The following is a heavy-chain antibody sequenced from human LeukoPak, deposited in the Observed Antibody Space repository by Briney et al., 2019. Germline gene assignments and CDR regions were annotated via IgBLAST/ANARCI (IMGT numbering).Heavy chain of an antibody. CDR2: IKSETDGGTT. CDR3: NWYCSGGSCYSSFQH. V-gene: IGHV3-15*01. CDR1: GFTFSNAW. Sequence: GGSLRLSCAASGFTFSNAWMSWVRQAPGKGLEWVGRIKSETDGGTTDYAAPVKGRFTISRDDSKNTLYLQMNSLKTEDTAVYYCNWYCSGGSCYSSFQHWGQGTLVTVSS. J-gene: IGHJ1*01. D-gene: IGHD2-15*01.